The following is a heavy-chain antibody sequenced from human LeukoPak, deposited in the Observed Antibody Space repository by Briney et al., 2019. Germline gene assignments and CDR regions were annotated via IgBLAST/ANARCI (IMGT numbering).Heavy chain of an antibody. CDR1: GGSMSSYY. J-gene: IGHJ4*02. CDR3: ARLAPPYSRSPPFDY. D-gene: IGHD6-13*01. V-gene: IGHV4-59*05. CDR2: IYYSGST. Sequence: PSETLSLTCTVSGGSMSSYYWSWIRQPPGKGLEWIGSIYYSGSTYYNPSLKSRVTISVDTSKNQFSLKLSSVTAADTAVYYCARLAPPYSRSPPFDYWGQGTLVTVSS.